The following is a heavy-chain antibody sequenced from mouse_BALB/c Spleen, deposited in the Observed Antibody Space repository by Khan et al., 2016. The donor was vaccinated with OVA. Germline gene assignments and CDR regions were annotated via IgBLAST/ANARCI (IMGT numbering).Heavy chain of an antibody. CDR1: GYSFTGYF. J-gene: IGHJ2*01. Sequence: IQLVQSGPELVKPGASVKISCKASGYSFTGYFMNWVMQSHGKSLEWIGRINPHIGETLYNQKFKGKATLTVDESSRTAHMELRSLASEDSAVYYCARKNGSDFDYWGQGTTLIVSS. D-gene: IGHD1-1*01. CDR2: INPHIGET. V-gene: IGHV1-20*02. CDR3: ARKNGSDFDY.